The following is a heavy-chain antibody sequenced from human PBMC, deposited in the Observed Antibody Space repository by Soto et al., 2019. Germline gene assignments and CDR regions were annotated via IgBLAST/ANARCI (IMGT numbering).Heavy chain of an antibody. CDR2: IYYSGST. Sequence: SETLSLTCTVSGGSISSYYWSWIRQPPGKGLEWIGYIYYSGSTNYNPSLKSRVTISVDTSKNQFSLKLSSVTAADTAVYYCAGAGSSGDFWSGYPRLYYYYGMDVWGQGTTVTVSS. V-gene: IGHV4-59*01. CDR1: GGSISSYY. J-gene: IGHJ6*02. CDR3: AGAGSSGDFWSGYPRLYYYYGMDV. D-gene: IGHD3-3*01.